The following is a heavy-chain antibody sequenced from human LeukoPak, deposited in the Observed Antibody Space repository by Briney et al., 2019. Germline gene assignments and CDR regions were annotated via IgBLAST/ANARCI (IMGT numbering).Heavy chain of an antibody. D-gene: IGHD2-2*01. Sequence: ASVKVSCKASGYTFSDYYIHWVRQAPGQGLEWMGMISPSGGSTSYAQKFQGRVTMTRDTSTSTVYMDQNSLRSEDTAVHFCARSIRGCSSTPCYEDYWGQGTLVTVSS. CDR1: GYTFSDYY. J-gene: IGHJ4*02. V-gene: IGHV1-46*01. CDR2: ISPSGGST. CDR3: ARSIRGCSSTPCYEDY.